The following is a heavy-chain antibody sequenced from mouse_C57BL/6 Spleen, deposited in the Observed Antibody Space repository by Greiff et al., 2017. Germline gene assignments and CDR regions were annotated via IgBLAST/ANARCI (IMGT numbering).Heavy chain of an antibody. V-gene: IGHV1-15*01. D-gene: IGHD1-1*01. CDR2: IDPETGGT. J-gene: IGHJ1*03. CDR3: TRRGYGSSSWYFDV. CDR1: GYTFTDYE. Sequence: QVQLQQSGAELVRPGASVTLSCKASGYTFTDYEMHWVKQTPVHGLEWIGAIDPETGGTAYNQKFKGKAILTADKSSSTAYMELRSLTSEDSAVYYCTRRGYGSSSWYFDVWGTGTTVTVSS.